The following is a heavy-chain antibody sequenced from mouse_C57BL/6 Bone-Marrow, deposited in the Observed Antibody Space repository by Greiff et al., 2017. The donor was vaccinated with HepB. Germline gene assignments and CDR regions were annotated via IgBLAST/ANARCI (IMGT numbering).Heavy chain of an antibody. J-gene: IGHJ3*01. D-gene: IGHD2-4*01. CDR3: ARSYYDCEEGFAY. V-gene: IGHV1-72*01. CDR2: IDPNSGGT. Sequence: QVQLQQPGAELVKPGASVKLSCKASGYTFTSYWMHWVKQRPGRGLEWIGRIDPNSGGTKYNEKFKGKATLTVDKPSSTAYMQLSSLTSEDSAVYYCARSYYDCEEGFAYWGQGTLVTVSA. CDR1: GYTFTSYW.